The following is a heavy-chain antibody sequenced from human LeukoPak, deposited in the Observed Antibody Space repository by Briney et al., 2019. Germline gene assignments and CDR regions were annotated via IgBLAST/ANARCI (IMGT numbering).Heavy chain of an antibody. CDR1: GYTLTDYY. Sequence: ASVKVSCKGSGYTLTDYYMHWVRQAPGQGLEWMGWINPNSGGTNYAQKFQGWVTMTRDTSISTAYMELSRLRSDDTAVYYCARGMGSGWWGDAFDIWGQGTMVTVSS. D-gene: IGHD6-19*01. CDR3: ARGMGSGWWGDAFDI. CDR2: INPNSGGT. V-gene: IGHV1-2*04. J-gene: IGHJ3*02.